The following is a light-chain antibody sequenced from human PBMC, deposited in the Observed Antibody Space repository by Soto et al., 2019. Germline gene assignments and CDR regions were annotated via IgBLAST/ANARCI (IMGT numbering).Light chain of an antibody. CDR2: AAS. J-gene: IGKJ4*01. CDR3: QHYNTRSIA. V-gene: IGKV1-5*01. Sequence: DIQMIQSPATLSASVGDRITITCRASENIYKYVAWYQQTSGSAPNLLIYAASDLESGVPSRFSGSGSGTQFSLTIDNLQPHHSATYYCQHYNTRSIAFGGGTKVDVK. CDR1: ENIYKY.